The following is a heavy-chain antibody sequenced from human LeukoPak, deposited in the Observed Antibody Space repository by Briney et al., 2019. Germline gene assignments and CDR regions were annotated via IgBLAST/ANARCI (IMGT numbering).Heavy chain of an antibody. D-gene: IGHD3-22*01. CDR3: ARPGEVYYYDSSGYPAHYFDY. CDR1: GGSIYNSAYH. Sequence: PSETLSLTCSVSGGSIYNSAYHWGWIRQPPGKGLEWIRSIYYSGSTYYNPSLKSRVTISVDTSKNQFSLKLSSVTAADTAVYYCARPGEVYYYDSSGYPAHYFDYWGQGTLVTVSS. V-gene: IGHV4-39*01. CDR2: IYYSGST. J-gene: IGHJ4*02.